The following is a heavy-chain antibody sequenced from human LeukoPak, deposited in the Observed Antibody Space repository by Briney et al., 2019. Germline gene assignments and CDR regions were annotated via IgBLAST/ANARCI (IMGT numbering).Heavy chain of an antibody. CDR2: ISGSGGST. CDR3: ARIKWFGEFFY. CDR1: GFTFSNYG. V-gene: IGHV3-23*01. Sequence: GGTLRLSCAASGFTFSNYGMNWVRQAPGKGLEWVSTISGSGGSTYYADSVKGRFTISRDTSKNTLYLQMNSLRAEDTAVYYCARIKWFGEFFYWGQGTLVTVSS. D-gene: IGHD3-10*01. J-gene: IGHJ4*02.